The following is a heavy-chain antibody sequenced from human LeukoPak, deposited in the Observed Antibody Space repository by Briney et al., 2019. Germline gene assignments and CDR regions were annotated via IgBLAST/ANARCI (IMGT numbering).Heavy chain of an antibody. J-gene: IGHJ4*02. CDR3: ARDFRKSTIFGVVIPFDY. CDR1: GYTFTSYG. Sequence: ASVKVSCKASGYTFTSYGISWVRQAPGQGLEWMGWISAYNGNTNYAQKLQGRVTMTTDTSTSTAYMELRSLRSDDTAVYYCARDFRKSTIFGVVIPFDYWGQGTLVTVS. V-gene: IGHV1-18*01. CDR2: ISAYNGNT. D-gene: IGHD3-3*01.